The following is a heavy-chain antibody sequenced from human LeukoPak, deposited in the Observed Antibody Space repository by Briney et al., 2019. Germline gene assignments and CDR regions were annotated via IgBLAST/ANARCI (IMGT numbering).Heavy chain of an antibody. CDR1: GGSISSGGYY. J-gene: IGHJ4*02. D-gene: IGHD4-17*01. V-gene: IGHV4-31*03. CDR2: IYYIGGT. CDR3: ARESGAYGDYTFDY. Sequence: PSETLSLTCTVSGGSISSGGYYWSWIRQHPGKGLEWIGYIYYIGGTCYNPPLKSGVTISVDTSKNQFSLKLSSVTAADTAVYYCARESGAYGDYTFDYWGQGTLVTVSS.